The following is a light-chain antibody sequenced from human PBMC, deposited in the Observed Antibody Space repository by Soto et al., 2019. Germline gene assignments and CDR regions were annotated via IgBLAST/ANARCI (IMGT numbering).Light chain of an antibody. CDR2: DAS. J-gene: IGKJ2*01. CDR1: QTVRSSY. V-gene: IGKV3-11*01. CDR3: QQRGDWPLYT. Sequence: EIVLTRSPATLSLSPGQRATLSCRASQTVRSSYLAWYQQKPGQAPRLLIYDASDRATGIPARFSGSGSGTDFTLTISSLEPEDFAVYYCQQRGDWPLYTFGQGTKVDI.